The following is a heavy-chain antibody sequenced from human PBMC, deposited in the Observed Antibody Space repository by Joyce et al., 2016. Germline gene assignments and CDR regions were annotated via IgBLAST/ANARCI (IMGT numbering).Heavy chain of an antibody. Sequence: QVQLQASGPGLVKPSQTLSLTCTVSGGSISTGSFYWTWIRQHPGKGLEWIGYIYFRGSTYYNPSLKSRLTISVDTSKNQFSLKLSSVTAADTAVYYCAKAKSYFYDNSGYGYVDYWGQGTLVTVSS. J-gene: IGHJ4*02. CDR3: AKAKSYFYDNSGYGYVDY. V-gene: IGHV4-31*03. CDR2: IYFRGST. CDR1: GGSISTGSFY. D-gene: IGHD3-22*01.